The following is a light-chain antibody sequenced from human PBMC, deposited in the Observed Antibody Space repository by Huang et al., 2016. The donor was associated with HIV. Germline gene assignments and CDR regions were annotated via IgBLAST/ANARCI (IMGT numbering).Light chain of an antibody. CDR1: QDIRSN. Sequence: DIQMTQSPSSLSASVGDRVTITCRASQDIRSNLAWFQKTPGKAPKSLIYDASTLQSGVPSKFSGNGYGTDFTLTISSLQPEDIATYYCQQSNTFPLTFGGGTKVEI. J-gene: IGKJ4*01. CDR2: DAS. V-gene: IGKV1-16*02. CDR3: QQSNTFPLT.